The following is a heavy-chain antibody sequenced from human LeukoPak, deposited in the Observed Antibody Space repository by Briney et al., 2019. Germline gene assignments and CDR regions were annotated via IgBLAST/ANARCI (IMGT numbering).Heavy chain of an antibody. J-gene: IGHJ6*02. CDR2: ISDRGNT. Sequence: SETLSLTCTVSGASISNYYWSWIRQPPGKGLEWIGYISDRGNTNYNPSLKSRVTLSLDTSKNQFSLKLSSVTAADTAVYYCARDSRITMVRGVPYYYYYYGMDVWGQGTTVTVSS. CDR3: ARDSRITMVRGVPYYYYYYGMDV. CDR1: GASISNYY. D-gene: IGHD3-10*01. V-gene: IGHV4-59*12.